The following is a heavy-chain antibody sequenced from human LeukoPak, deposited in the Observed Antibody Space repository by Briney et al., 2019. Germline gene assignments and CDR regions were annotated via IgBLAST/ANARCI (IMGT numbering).Heavy chain of an antibody. CDR3: ARFYYDSTPSAFDI. V-gene: IGHV1-8*01. J-gene: IGHJ3*02. CDR2: MNPNSGNT. CDR1: GYTFTSYD. Sequence: GASVKVSCKAAGYTFTSYDINWVRQATGQGLEWMGWMNPNSGNTGNAQKFQGRVTMTRNTSISTAYMEVSSLRSEDTAVYYCARFYYDSTPSAFDIWGQGTMVTVSS. D-gene: IGHD3-22*01.